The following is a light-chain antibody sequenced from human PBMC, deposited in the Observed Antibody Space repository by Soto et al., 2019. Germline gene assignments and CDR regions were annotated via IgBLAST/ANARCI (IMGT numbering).Light chain of an antibody. CDR2: KAS. CDR3: QQYNSYART. Sequence: IQMTQSPSTLSASLGDRVTITCRASQSVNSWLAWYQQKPGKAPKLLIYKASTLETGVPSRFSGSGSGTKYTLTISSLHPDDFATYYCQQYNSYARTFGQGTTV. J-gene: IGKJ1*01. CDR1: QSVNSW. V-gene: IGKV1-5*03.